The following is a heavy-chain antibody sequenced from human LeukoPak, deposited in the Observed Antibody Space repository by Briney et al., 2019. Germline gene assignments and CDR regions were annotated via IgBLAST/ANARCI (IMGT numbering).Heavy chain of an antibody. V-gene: IGHV5-51*01. CDR2: VYPDDSDT. J-gene: IGHJ3*02. D-gene: IGHD2-15*01. Sequence: GESLKISCKTSGYSFTTYWIGWVRQMPGKGLEWMGIVYPDDSDTRYSPSFQGQVTISADKSITTAYLQWNSLKALDTAMYYCARRDSRRRGGSHDAFDIWGQGTMVTVSS. CDR3: ARRDSRRRGGSHDAFDI. CDR1: GYSFTTYW.